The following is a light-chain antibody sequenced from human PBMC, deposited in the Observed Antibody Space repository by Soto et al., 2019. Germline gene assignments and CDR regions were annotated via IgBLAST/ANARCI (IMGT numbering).Light chain of an antibody. J-gene: IGLJ2*01. Sequence: QSALTQPPSASGSPGQSVTISCTGTSSDVGGYNYVSWYQQYPGKAPKVMIYEVSKRPSGVPDRFSGSKSGNTASLTVSGLQAEDEADYYCSSYAGSSTVVFGGGTKLTVL. CDR3: SSYAGSSTVV. CDR2: EVS. CDR1: SSDVGGYNY. V-gene: IGLV2-8*01.